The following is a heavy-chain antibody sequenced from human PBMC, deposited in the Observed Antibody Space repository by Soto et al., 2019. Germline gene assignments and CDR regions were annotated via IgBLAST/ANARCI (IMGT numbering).Heavy chain of an antibody. J-gene: IGHJ4*02. CDR3: ATEWEWQRAGLDL. V-gene: IGHV3-23*01. Sequence: EVHLLESGGASVQPGGSLTLSCRGSGFPLTNYGMYWVHQAPGKGLEWVGGMSGSGGSTYYAASVKGRFTVSRDNSQNTLYLHMNSLRAEDTALYFSATEWEWQRAGLDLWGQGTLVTVSS. D-gene: IGHD3-3*01. CDR1: GFPLTNYG. CDR2: MSGSGGST.